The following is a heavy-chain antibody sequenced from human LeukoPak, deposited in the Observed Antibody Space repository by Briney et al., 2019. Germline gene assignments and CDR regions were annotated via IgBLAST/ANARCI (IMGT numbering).Heavy chain of an antibody. CDR1: GFTVSSNY. CDR3: ARVLGYYDILTGYYTDSYFDY. Sequence: GGSLRLSCAASGFTVSSNYMSWVRQAPGKGLEWVSVIYSGGSTYYADSVKGRFTISRDNSKNTLYLQMNSLRAEDTAVYYCARVLGYYDILTGYYTDSYFDYWGQGTLVTVSS. CDR2: IYSGGST. J-gene: IGHJ4*02. D-gene: IGHD3-9*01. V-gene: IGHV3-53*01.